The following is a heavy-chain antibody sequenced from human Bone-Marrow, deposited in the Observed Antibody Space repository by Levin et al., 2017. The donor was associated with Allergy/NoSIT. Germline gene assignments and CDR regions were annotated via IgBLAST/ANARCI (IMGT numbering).Heavy chain of an antibody. V-gene: IGHV4-61*01. D-gene: IGHD6-6*01. J-gene: IGHJ6*02. Sequence: SETLSLTCTVSGGSVSSGSYYWSWIRQPPGKGLEWIGYIYYSGSTNYNPSLKSRVTISVDTSKNQFSLKLSSVTAADTAVYYCARDRPAARPNEDYYYYYGMDVWGQGTTVTVSS. CDR3: ARDRPAARPNEDYYYYYGMDV. CDR2: IYYSGST. CDR1: GGSVSSGSYY.